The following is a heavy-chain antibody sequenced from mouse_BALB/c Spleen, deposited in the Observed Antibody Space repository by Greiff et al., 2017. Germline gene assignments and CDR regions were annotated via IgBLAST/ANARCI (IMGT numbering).Heavy chain of an antibody. CDR2: INPSTGYT. Sequence: VQLQQSGAELARPGASVKMSCKASGYTFTSYWMHWVKQRPGQGLEWIGYINPSTGYTEYNQKFKDKATLTADKSSSTAYMQLSSLTSEDSAVYYCDSFDYWGQGTTLTVSS. CDR3: DSFDY. CDR1: GYTFTSYW. J-gene: IGHJ2*01. V-gene: IGHV1-4*01.